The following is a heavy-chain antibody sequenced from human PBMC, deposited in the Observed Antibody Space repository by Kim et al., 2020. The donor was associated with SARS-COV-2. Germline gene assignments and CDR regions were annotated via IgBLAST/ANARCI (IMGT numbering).Heavy chain of an antibody. CDR2: IYYSGST. CDR1: GGSISSSSYY. D-gene: IGHD3-3*01. V-gene: IGHV4-39*01. Sequence: SETLSLTCTVSGGSISSSSYYWGWIRQPPGKGLECIGSIYYSGSTYYNPSLKSRVTISVDTSKNQFSLKLSSVTAADTAVYYCARRGIXXXRFXXWTWAGXXXWGQGTTXTXSS. J-gene: IGHJ6*02. CDR3: ARRGIXXXRFXXWTWAGXXX.